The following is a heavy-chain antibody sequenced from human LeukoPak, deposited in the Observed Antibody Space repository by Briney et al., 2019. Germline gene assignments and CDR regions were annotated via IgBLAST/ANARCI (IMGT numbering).Heavy chain of an antibody. CDR3: TQIEWERWRG. Sequence: GGSLRLSCAASGFTFSDYWMNWVRQAPGKGLGWVANIKQDGSETHYVDSVKGRFTISRDNTKESLYLQMNSLRAEDTAVYYCTQIEWERWRGWGQGTLVTVSS. CDR1: GFTFSDYW. CDR2: IKQDGSET. V-gene: IGHV3-7*01. D-gene: IGHD1-26*01. J-gene: IGHJ4*02.